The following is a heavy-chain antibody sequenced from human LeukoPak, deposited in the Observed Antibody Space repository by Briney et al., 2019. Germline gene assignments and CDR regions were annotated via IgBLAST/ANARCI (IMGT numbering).Heavy chain of an antibody. J-gene: IGHJ6*03. Sequence: GGSLRLSCAASGFTFSSYGMHWVRQAPGKGLEWVAVISYDGSNKYYADSVKGRFTISRDNSKNTLYLQMNSLRAEDTAVYYCAKDRWTSRGGPHYYYYYMDVWGKGTTVTVSS. CDR3: AKDRWTSRGGPHYYYYYMDV. CDR1: GFTFSSYG. CDR2: ISYDGSNK. D-gene: IGHD4-23*01. V-gene: IGHV3-30*18.